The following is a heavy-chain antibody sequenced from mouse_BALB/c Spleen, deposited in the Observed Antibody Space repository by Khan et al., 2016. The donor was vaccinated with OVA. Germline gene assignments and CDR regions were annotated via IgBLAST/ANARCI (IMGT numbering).Heavy chain of an antibody. CDR2: INPSNDYT. CDR3: VRDGAYHRNDGWFAY. CDR1: GYTFTSYT. V-gene: IGHV1-4*01. Sequence: QVQLKQSGAELARPGASVKMSCKASGYTFTSYTIHWIKKRPGQGLEWIGYINPSNDYTNYTQKFKDKATLTTDKSSTTAYLLLSSLTSDDSAVYNCVRDGAYHRNDGWFAYWGQGTLVTVAA. D-gene: IGHD2-14*01. J-gene: IGHJ3*01.